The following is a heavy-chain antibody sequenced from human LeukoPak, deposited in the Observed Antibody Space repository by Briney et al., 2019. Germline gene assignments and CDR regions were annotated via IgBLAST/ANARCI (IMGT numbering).Heavy chain of an antibody. J-gene: IGHJ4*02. D-gene: IGHD6-19*01. Sequence: GGSLRLSCAASGFTVSSNYMSWVRQAPGKGLEWVSVIYSGGSTYYADSVKGRFTISRDNSKNTLYLQMNSLRAEDTAVYYCAKDRYSSGWYDYFDYWGQGTLVTVSS. V-gene: IGHV3-53*01. CDR1: GFTVSSNY. CDR3: AKDRYSSGWYDYFDY. CDR2: IYSGGST.